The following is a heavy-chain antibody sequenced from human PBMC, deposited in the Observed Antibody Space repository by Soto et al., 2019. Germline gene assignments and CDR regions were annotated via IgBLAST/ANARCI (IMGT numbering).Heavy chain of an antibody. J-gene: IGHJ3*02. CDR2: ISSSSGMI. D-gene: IGHD3-16*01. Sequence: GGSLRLSCAASGFTFSSYSMNWVRQAPGKGLEWVSYISSSSGMIFYADSVKGRFIISRDNVKNSLYLQMNSLRAEDTAVYYCARDDLYAFDIRGQGTMVTVSS. V-gene: IGHV3-48*01. CDR1: GFTFSSYS. CDR3: ARDDLYAFDI.